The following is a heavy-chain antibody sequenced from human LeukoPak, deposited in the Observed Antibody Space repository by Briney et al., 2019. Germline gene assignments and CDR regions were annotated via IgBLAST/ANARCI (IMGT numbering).Heavy chain of an antibody. D-gene: IGHD6-13*01. V-gene: IGHV1-69*05. Sequence: SSVKLSCNASGGTFSSYAISWVRKPPGQGLEWMGGIIPIFGTANYAQKFQGRVTITTDESTSTAYVELSSLRAEDTAVYYCARSSAADDLRLDYWGQGTLVTVSS. CDR3: ARSSAADDLRLDY. J-gene: IGHJ4*02. CDR1: GGTFSSYA. CDR2: IIPIFGTA.